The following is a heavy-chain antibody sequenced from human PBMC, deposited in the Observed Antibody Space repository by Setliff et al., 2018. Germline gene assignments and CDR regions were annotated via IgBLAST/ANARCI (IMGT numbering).Heavy chain of an antibody. V-gene: IGHV4-59*01. D-gene: IGHD2-21*02. CDR1: GGSISSYY. CDR3: ARDRGGDWIYYFDY. J-gene: IGHJ4*02. Sequence: SETLSLTCTVSGGSISSYYWSWIRQPPGKGLEWIGYIYYSGSTNYNPSLNSRVTISVDTSKNQFSLKLSPVTAADTAVYYCARDRGGDWIYYFDYWGQGTLVTVSS. CDR2: IYYSGST.